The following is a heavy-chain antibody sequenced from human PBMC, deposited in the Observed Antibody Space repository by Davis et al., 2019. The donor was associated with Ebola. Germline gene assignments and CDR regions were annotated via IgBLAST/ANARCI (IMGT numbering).Heavy chain of an antibody. D-gene: IGHD3-3*01. V-gene: IGHV1-8*01. CDR2: MNPNSGNT. CDR1: GYTFTSYD. CDR3: ARVYASGVVIRRVGRYYGMDV. Sequence: AASVKVSCKASGYTFTSYDIHWVRQATGQGLEWMGWMNPNSGNTGYAQKFQGRVTMTRNTSISTAYMELSSLRSEDTAVYYCARVYASGVVIRRVGRYYGMDVWGQGTTVTVSS. J-gene: IGHJ6*02.